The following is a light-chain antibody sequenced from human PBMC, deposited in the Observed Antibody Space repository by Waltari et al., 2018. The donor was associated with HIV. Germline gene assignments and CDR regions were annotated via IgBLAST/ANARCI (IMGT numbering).Light chain of an antibody. J-gene: IGKJ1*01. CDR1: QSVSSN. CDR3: QQYNNWPRT. Sequence: EIVMTQSPATLSVSPGGRATLSCRASQSVSSNLAWYQQKPGQAPRLLIYGASTRATGIPARFSGSGSGTEFTLTISSLQSEDFAVYYCQQYNNWPRTFGQGTKVEIK. V-gene: IGKV3-15*01. CDR2: GAS.